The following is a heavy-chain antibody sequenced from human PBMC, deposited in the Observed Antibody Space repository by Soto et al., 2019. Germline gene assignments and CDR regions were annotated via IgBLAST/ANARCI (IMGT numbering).Heavy chain of an antibody. D-gene: IGHD2-15*01. CDR1: GGKFVSLA. CDR2: ISGSGGST. Sequence: LPSAVLGGKFVSLAMHCVLQAPGKGLEWVSTISGSGGSTYYADSVKGRFTISRDNSKNTLYLQMNSLRAEDTAVYYCAKDATKRCCSGGSWNRIDHWGEGTLVSVSS. J-gene: IGHJ4*01. CDR3: AKDATKRCCSGGSWNRIDH. V-gene: IGHV3-23*01.